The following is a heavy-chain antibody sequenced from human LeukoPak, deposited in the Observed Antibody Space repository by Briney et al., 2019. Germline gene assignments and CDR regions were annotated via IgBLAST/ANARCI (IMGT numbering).Heavy chain of an antibody. Sequence: PSETLSLTCTVSGGSISSGDYSWNWIRQPPGKGLEWIGNIYYSGSTSYNPSLKSRITVSVGTSKNQFSLKLSSVTAADTAVYYCARTNPAYYDSSGYLDYWGQGTLVTVSS. V-gene: IGHV4-30-4*01. D-gene: IGHD3-22*01. CDR2: IYYSGST. CDR1: GGSISSGDYS. CDR3: ARTNPAYYDSSGYLDY. J-gene: IGHJ4*02.